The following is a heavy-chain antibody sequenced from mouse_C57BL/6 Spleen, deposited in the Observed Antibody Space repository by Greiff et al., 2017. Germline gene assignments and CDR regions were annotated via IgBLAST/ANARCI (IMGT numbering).Heavy chain of an antibody. V-gene: IGHV1-55*01. J-gene: IGHJ4*01. Sequence: QVQLKQPGAELVKPGASVKMSCKASGYTFTSYWITWVKQRPGQGLEWIGDIYPGSGSTNYNEKFKSKATLTVDTSSSTAYMQLSSLTSDDSAVYYCARGEVVPYYAMDYWGQGTSVTVSS. CDR2: IYPGSGST. D-gene: IGHD1-1*01. CDR1: GYTFTSYW. CDR3: ARGEVVPYYAMDY.